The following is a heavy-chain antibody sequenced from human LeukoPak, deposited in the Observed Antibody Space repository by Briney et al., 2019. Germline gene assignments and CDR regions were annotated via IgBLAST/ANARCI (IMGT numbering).Heavy chain of an antibody. CDR1: GGSITSIGYY. Sequence: PSETLSLTCTVSGGSITSIGYYWGWIRQPPGKGLEWIGSIYYNGSTYYNPSLKSRVTISVDTSKNQFFLKLDSVTAADTAVYYCARGLGAIAFDYWGQGTLVTVSS. D-gene: IGHD1-26*01. CDR2: IYYNGST. V-gene: IGHV4-39*07. J-gene: IGHJ4*02. CDR3: ARGLGAIAFDY.